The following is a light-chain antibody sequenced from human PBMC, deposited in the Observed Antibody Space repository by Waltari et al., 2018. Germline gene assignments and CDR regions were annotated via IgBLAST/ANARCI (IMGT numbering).Light chain of an antibody. CDR1: QSISTY. CDR3: HQRGSWPIT. V-gene: IGKV3-11*01. CDR2: YAS. Sequence: VLTQSPATLSLSPGAGATLSCRASQSISTYLAWFQQRPGQAPRLLIYYASNRAAGVPARFSGSGSGTDFTLSISSLEPEDFAVYYCHQRGSWPITFGQGTRLEIK. J-gene: IGKJ5*01.